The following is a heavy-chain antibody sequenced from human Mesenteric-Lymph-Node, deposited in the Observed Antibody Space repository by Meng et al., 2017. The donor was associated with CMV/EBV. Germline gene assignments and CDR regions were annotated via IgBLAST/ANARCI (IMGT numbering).Heavy chain of an antibody. D-gene: IGHD2-8*01. CDR2: ISSSGSSI. CDR1: GFTFSSYA. Sequence: GGSLRLSCAASGFTFSSYAMHWVRQAPGKGLEWFSYISSSGSSIYYVDSVRGRFTISRDNAKNSLDLQMHSLSAEDTAMYYCARAEMYALYSFDLWGQGSLVTVSS. V-gene: IGHV3-48*03. J-gene: IGHJ4*02. CDR3: ARAEMYALYSFDL.